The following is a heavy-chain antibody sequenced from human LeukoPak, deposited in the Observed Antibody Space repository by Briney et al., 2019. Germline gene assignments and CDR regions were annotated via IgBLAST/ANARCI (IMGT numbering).Heavy chain of an antibody. J-gene: IGHJ4*02. Sequence: ASVKVSSKVSGDTVTEFAMHWVRQGPGKGPEWMGGLDPEDADMFYPQKFQGRVTMTQDTSTDTAYMELKSLTSDDTAIYFCATEAPSRLGYDSSWYYFDFWGQGTLVTVSS. D-gene: IGHD6-13*01. CDR2: LDPEDADM. CDR1: GDTVTEFA. CDR3: ATEAPSRLGYDSSWYYFDF. V-gene: IGHV1-24*01.